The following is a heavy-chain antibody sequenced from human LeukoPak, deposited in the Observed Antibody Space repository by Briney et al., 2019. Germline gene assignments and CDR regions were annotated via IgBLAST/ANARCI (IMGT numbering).Heavy chain of an antibody. CDR1: GFTFSSYA. J-gene: IGHJ4*02. CDR3: GRTQYAVAGPVDN. D-gene: IGHD6-19*01. Sequence: PGGSLRLSCAASGFTFSSYAMHWVRQAPGKGLEYVSAISSNGISTYYANSVEGRFTISRDNSKNTLYLQLGSLRAEDMAVYYCGRTQYAVAGPVDNWGQGTLVTVSS. CDR2: ISSNGIST. V-gene: IGHV3-64*01.